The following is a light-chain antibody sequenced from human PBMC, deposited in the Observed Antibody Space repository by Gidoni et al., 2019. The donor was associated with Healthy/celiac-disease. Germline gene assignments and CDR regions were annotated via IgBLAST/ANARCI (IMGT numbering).Light chain of an antibody. CDR3: QQYNSYPRT. J-gene: IGKJ1*01. V-gene: IGKV1-5*03. Sequence: DIQMTQSPSTLSASVGDRVTITCRARQSISSWLAWYQQKPGKAPKLLIYKASSLESGVPSRFSGSGSGTEFTLTISSLQPDDFATYYCQQYNSYPRTFXXXTKVEIK. CDR2: KAS. CDR1: QSISSW.